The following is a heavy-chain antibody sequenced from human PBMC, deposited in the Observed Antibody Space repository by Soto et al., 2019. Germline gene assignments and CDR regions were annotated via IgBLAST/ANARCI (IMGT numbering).Heavy chain of an antibody. V-gene: IGHV1-8*01. Sequence: QVQLVQSGAEVKKPGASVKVSCKASGYTFTSYDISWVRQATGQGLEWMGWMNPNSGNTGYAQKFQGRVTMTRNTSISTAYLDLSSLRSEDTAVYYCARERSAAGTGWFDPWGQGTLVTVSS. CDR1: GYTFTSYD. D-gene: IGHD6-13*01. J-gene: IGHJ5*02. CDR3: ARERSAAGTGWFDP. CDR2: MNPNSGNT.